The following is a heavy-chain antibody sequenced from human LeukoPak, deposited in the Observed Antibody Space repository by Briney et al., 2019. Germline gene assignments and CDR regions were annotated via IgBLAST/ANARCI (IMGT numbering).Heavy chain of an antibody. V-gene: IGHV6-1*01. CDR1: GNSVSSNSAA. J-gene: IGHJ3*02. Sequence: PSQTLSLTCAISGNSVSSNSAAWNWIRQSPSRGLEWLGRTYYRSKWYNDYAVSVKSRITINPDTSKNQFSLQLNSVTPEDTAVYYCVRGGQGDGYSADEAFDIWGQGTMVTVSS. D-gene: IGHD5-24*01. CDR2: TYYRSKWYN. CDR3: VRGGQGDGYSADEAFDI.